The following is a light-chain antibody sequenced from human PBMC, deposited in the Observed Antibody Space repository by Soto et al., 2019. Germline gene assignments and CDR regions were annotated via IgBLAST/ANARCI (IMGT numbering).Light chain of an antibody. CDR3: FSFTSTNTHV. J-gene: IGLJ1*01. Sequence: QSVLTQPASVSGCPGQSVTISCTGTSSDFGSYKFVSWYQHHPGTVPKVIIYETSKRPSGVSDRFSGSKSGNTASLTISGLQAEDEADYYCFSFTSTNTHVFGSGTKVTVL. CDR2: ETS. V-gene: IGLV2-23*01. CDR1: SSDFGSYKF.